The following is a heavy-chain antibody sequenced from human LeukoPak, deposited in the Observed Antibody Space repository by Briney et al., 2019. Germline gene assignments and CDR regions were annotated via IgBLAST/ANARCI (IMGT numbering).Heavy chain of an antibody. V-gene: IGHV3-21*01. CDR2: ISSSSSYI. Sequence: GGSLRLSCAGTGFKFSSYSMSWVRQAPGKGLEWVSSISSSSSYIYYADSVKGRFTISRDNAKNSLYLQMNSLRAEDTAVYYCARDLFEDYYYYGMDVWGQGTTVTVSS. J-gene: IGHJ6*02. CDR1: GFKFSSYS. D-gene: IGHD3-16*01. CDR3: ARDLFEDYYYYGMDV.